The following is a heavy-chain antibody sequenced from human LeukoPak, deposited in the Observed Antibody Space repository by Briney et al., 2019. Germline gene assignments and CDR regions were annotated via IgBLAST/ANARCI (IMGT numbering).Heavy chain of an antibody. J-gene: IGHJ6*03. D-gene: IGHD1-26*01. CDR2: IYTSGST. CDR3: ARAQGSYYHYYMDV. Sequence: SETLSLTCTVSGGSISSSSYYWGWIRQPAGKGLEWIGRIYTSGSTNYNPSLKSRVTISVDTSKNQFSLKLSSVTAADTAVYYCARAQGSYYHYYMDVWGKGTTVTVSS. CDR1: GGSISSSSYY. V-gene: IGHV4-61*02.